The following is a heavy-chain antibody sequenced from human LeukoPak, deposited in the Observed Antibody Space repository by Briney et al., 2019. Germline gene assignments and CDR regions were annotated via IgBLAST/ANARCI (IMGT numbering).Heavy chain of an antibody. CDR3: ARRRDGYNLRGFDP. Sequence: PSETLSLTCTVSGGSISSYYWDWIRQPPGKGLEWIGSIYYSGSTYYNPSLKSRVTISVDTSKNQFSLKLSSVTAADTAVYYCARRRDGYNLRGFDPWGQGTLVTVSS. D-gene: IGHD5-24*01. V-gene: IGHV4-39*01. CDR1: GGSISSYY. CDR2: IYYSGST. J-gene: IGHJ5*02.